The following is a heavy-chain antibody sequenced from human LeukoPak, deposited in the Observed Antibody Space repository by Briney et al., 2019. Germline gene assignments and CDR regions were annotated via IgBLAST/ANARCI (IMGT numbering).Heavy chain of an antibody. CDR2: IYSGGST. J-gene: IGHJ4*02. CDR1: GFTVSSNY. Sequence: GESLKISCAASGFTVSSNYMSWVRQAPGKGLEWVSVIYSGGSTYYADSVKGRFTISRDNSKNTLYLQMNSLRAEDTAVYYCAREMATIRYFDYWGQGTLVTVSS. V-gene: IGHV3-53*01. CDR3: AREMATIRYFDY. D-gene: IGHD5-24*01.